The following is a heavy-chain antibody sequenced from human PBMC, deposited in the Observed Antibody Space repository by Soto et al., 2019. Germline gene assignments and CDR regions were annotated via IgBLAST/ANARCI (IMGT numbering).Heavy chain of an antibody. D-gene: IGHD6-19*01. J-gene: IGHJ4*02. V-gene: IGHV4-30-2*01. CDR1: GGSISSGGYS. Sequence: QLQLQESGSGLVKPSQTLSLTCAVSGGSISSGGYSWSWIRQPPGKGLEWIGYIYHSGSTYYNPSLKSRVTLSVDRSTNQFSRNLSSVTAADTAVYYCARAGGLGAVAADYWGQGTLVTVSS. CDR2: IYHSGST. CDR3: ARAGGLGAVAADY.